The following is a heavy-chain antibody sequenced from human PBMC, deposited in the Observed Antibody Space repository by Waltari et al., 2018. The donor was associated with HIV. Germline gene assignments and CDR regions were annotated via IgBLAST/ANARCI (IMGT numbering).Heavy chain of an antibody. J-gene: IGHJ4*02. CDR1: GGSLNGYY. D-gene: IGHD2-15*01. V-gene: IGHV4-59*01. Sequence: VQLQQSGPGLVKPSETLSLTCTMSGGSLNGYYWTWIRQPPGKGLECIGYVYYSGNTNYNPSLKSRVSMSIDTSKNQFALMLNSVTAADTAVYYCARGVVPITESHFDYWGQGTLVTVSS. CDR2: VYYSGNT. CDR3: ARGVVPITESHFDY.